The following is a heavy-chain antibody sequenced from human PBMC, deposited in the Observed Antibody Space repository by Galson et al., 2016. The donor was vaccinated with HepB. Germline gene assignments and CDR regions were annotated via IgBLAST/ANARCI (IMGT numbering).Heavy chain of an antibody. J-gene: IGHJ2*01. Sequence: SLRLSCAASRFIFNNYGMHWVRQAPGRGLEWVAFISDAGSNKYYADSVKGRFTISRDNSKNTLYLQMSRLRAEDTAVYFCAKDLKSGSSYVFWYFDLWGRGTLLTVSS. CDR3: AKDLKSGSSYVFWYFDL. CDR1: RFIFNNYG. CDR2: ISDAGSNK. V-gene: IGHV3-30*18. D-gene: IGHD5-18*01.